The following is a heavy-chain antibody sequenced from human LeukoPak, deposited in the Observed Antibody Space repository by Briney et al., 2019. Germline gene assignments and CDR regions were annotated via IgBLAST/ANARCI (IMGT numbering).Heavy chain of an antibody. CDR3: AKPPPYCSGGSCYSGGDWFDP. CDR2: ISYDGSNK. CDR1: GFTFSSYG. J-gene: IGHJ5*02. Sequence: PGGSLRLSCAASGFTFSSYGMHWVRQAPGKGLEWVAAISYDGSNKYYADSVKGRFTISRDNSKNMLYLQMNSLRAEDTAVYYCAKPPPYCSGGSCYSGGDWFDPWGQGTLVTVSS. D-gene: IGHD2-15*01. V-gene: IGHV3-30*18.